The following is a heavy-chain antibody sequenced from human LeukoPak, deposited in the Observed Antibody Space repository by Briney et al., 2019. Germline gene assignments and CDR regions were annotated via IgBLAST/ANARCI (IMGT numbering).Heavy chain of an antibody. D-gene: IGHD2-15*01. CDR2: INPSSGDA. V-gene: IGHV1-2*02. CDR1: GYTFTGYY. CDR3: ARDPGTPFDS. Sequence: GASVKVSCKASGYTFTGYYMHWVRQAPGQGLQWMGWINPSSGDANYAQTFQGRVTMTSDTSISTAYMELSSLSSADTAVYYCARDPGTPFDSWGQGTQVTVSS. J-gene: IGHJ4*02.